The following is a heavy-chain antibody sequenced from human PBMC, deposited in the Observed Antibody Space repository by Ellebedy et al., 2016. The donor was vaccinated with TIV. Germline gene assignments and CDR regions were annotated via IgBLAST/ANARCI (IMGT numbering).Heavy chain of an antibody. CDR2: MRYDGSDK. Sequence: PGGSLRLSCSASGFTFTTYGMHWVRQAPGKGLEWVAFMRYDGSDKLYADSVKGRFTISRDNSKNTLFLQMKSLRAEDTAVYYCAKDGQWLVRGSLDYWGQGTLVTVSS. CDR3: AKDGQWLVRGSLDY. CDR1: GFTFTTYG. J-gene: IGHJ4*02. D-gene: IGHD6-19*01. V-gene: IGHV3-30*02.